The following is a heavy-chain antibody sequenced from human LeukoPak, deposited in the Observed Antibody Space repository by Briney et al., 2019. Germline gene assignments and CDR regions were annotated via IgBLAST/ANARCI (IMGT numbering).Heavy chain of an antibody. CDR2: IYYSGST. J-gene: IGHJ5*02. CDR3: ARQSRGTDSSGYYPNWFDP. V-gene: IGHV4-39*01. CDR1: GGSISSSSYY. Sequence: SETLSLTCTVSGGSISSSSYYWGWIRQPPGKGLEWIGSIYYSGSTYYNPSLKSRVTISVDTSKNQFSLKLSSVTAADTAVYYCARQSRGTDSSGYYPNWFDPWGQGSLVTVSS. D-gene: IGHD3-22*01.